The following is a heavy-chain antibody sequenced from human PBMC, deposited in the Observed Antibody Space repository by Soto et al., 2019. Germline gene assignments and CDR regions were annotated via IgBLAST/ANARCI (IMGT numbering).Heavy chain of an antibody. D-gene: IGHD6-6*01. J-gene: IGHJ6*02. CDR1: GFTFSSYW. V-gene: IGHV3-7*03. CDR2: IKQDGSEK. CDR3: ARDGEDSIKYYYGMDV. Sequence: LRLSCAASGFTFSSYWMSWVRQAPGKGLEWVANIKQDGSEKYYVDSVKGRFTISRDNAKNSLYLQMNSLRAEDTAVYYCARDGEDSIKYYYGMDVWGQGTTVTVSS.